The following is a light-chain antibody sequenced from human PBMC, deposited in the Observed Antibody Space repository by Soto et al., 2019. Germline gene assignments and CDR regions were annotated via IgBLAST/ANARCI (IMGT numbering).Light chain of an antibody. Sequence: DIQMTQSPSSLSASVGDRVTITCRASQSISTYLNWYQQKPGKAPKLLIYKASTLKSGVPSRFSGSGSGTEFTLTISSLQPDDFATYYCQHYNRYSEAFGQGTKVELK. J-gene: IGKJ1*01. CDR1: QSISTY. CDR3: QHYNRYSEA. V-gene: IGKV1-5*03. CDR2: KAS.